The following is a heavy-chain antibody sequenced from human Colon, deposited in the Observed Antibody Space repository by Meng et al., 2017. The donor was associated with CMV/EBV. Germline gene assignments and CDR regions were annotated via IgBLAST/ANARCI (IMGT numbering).Heavy chain of an antibody. CDR3: ARDRASLYYQFDS. J-gene: IGHJ4*02. V-gene: IGHV1-2*06. CDR2: INTDDGDT. CDR1: GYSFTGYY. D-gene: IGHD2-2*02. Sequence: SEIEVKRRGASVKVSCTASGYSFTGYYLHWLRQAPGQRLEWLGRINTDDGDTKYAPKFRGRATMTRDTSITTAYMELDGLKSDDTATYYCARDRASLYYQFDSWGQGTPVTVSS.